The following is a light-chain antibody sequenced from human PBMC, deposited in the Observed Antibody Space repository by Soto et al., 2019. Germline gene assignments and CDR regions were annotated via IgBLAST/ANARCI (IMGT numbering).Light chain of an antibody. CDR3: QHYNDFSWT. CDR1: QSISIL. J-gene: IGKJ1*01. CDR2: ATS. V-gene: IGKV1-5*03. Sequence: DIHLTQSPSTLSASVGDRVTITCRASQSISILLAWYQQKPGKAPNLLIYATSTLETGVSSRFSGIGSGTEFTLTISSLQPDDSATYYCQHYNDFSWTFGQGTKVEIK.